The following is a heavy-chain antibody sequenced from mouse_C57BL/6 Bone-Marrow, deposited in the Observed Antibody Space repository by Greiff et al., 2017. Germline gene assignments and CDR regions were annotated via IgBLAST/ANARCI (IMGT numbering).Heavy chain of an antibody. D-gene: IGHD1-1*01. V-gene: IGHV1-64*01. CDR1: GYTFTSYW. J-gene: IGHJ2*01. CDR2: IHPNSGST. Sequence: QVQLQQPGAELVKPGASVKLSCKASGYTFTSYWMHWVKQRPGQGLEWIGMIHPNSGSTNYNEKFKSKATLTVDKSSSTAYMQLSSRTSDDSAVYYWARDGFYGSSFFDYWGQGTTLTVSS. CDR3: ARDGFYGSSFFDY.